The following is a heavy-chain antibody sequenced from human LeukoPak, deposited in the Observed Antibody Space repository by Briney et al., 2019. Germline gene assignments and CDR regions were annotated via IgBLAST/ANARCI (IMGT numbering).Heavy chain of an antibody. D-gene: IGHD3-10*01. CDR3: MKDPRGPDH. V-gene: IGHV3-23*01. CDR2: ISGSGDST. J-gene: IGHJ4*02. CDR1: GFTFSSYA. Sequence: PGGSLRLSCAASGFTFSSYAMSWVRQAPGKGLEWVSGISGSGDSTYYADSAKGRFTIPRDNSKNTLYLQLNSLRVEDTAVYYCMKDPRGPDHWGQGTLVTVSS.